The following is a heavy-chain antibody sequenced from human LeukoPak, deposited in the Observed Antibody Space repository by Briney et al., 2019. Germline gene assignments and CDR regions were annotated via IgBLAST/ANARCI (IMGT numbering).Heavy chain of an antibody. CDR2: IWYDGSNK. Sequence: GGSLRLSCAASGFTFSSYGMHWVRQAPGKGLEWVAVIWYDGSNKYYADSVKGRFTISRDNSKNTLYLQMNSLGAEDTAVYYCARDADEYCSSTTCRGGSFDIWGQGTMVTVSS. D-gene: IGHD2-2*01. J-gene: IGHJ3*02. V-gene: IGHV3-33*01. CDR3: ARDADEYCSSTTCRGGSFDI. CDR1: GFTFSSYG.